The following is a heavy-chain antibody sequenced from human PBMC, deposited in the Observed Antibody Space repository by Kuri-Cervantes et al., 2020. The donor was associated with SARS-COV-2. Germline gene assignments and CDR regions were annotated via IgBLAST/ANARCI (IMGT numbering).Heavy chain of an antibody. Sequence: GESLKISCAASGFTFSSYSMNWVRQAPGKGLEWVSYISSSSSTIYYADSVKGRFTISRDNAKNSLYLQMNSLRAEDTAVYYCARISIGVVAATLFLAYYYYGMDVWGQGTTVTVSS. J-gene: IGHJ6*02. V-gene: IGHV3-48*01. CDR3: ARISIGVVAATLFLAYYYYGMDV. CDR1: GFTFSSYS. D-gene: IGHD2-15*01. CDR2: ISSSSSTI.